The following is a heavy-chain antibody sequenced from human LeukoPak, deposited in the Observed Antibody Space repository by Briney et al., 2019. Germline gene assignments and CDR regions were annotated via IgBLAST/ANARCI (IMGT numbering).Heavy chain of an antibody. D-gene: IGHD1-26*01. CDR2: ISHSGST. CDR1: GGSFSGYY. CDR3: ARRAPRGATTSCWFDP. V-gene: IGHV4-34*01. Sequence: SETLSLTCAVYGGSFSGYYWSWIRQPPGKGLEWIGEISHSGSTNYNPSLKSRVTISVDTSKNQFSLKLSSVTAADTAVYYCARRAPRGATTSCWFDPWGQGTLVTVSS. J-gene: IGHJ5*02.